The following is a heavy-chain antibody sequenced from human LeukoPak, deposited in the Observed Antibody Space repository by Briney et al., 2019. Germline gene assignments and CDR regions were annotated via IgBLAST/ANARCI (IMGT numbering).Heavy chain of an antibody. CDR1: GFTFSSYA. Sequence: GGSLRLSCAASGFTFSSYAMHWVRQAPGKGLEWVAVISYDGSNKYYADSVKGRFTISRDNSKNTLYLQMNSLRAEDTAVYYCARDPEARITMIVVVMDWGQGTLVTVSS. CDR2: ISYDGSNK. J-gene: IGHJ4*02. D-gene: IGHD3-22*01. CDR3: ARDPEARITMIVVVMD. V-gene: IGHV3-30*04.